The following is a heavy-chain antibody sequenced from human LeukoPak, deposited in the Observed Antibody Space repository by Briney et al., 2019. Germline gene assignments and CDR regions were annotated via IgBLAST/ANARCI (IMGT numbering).Heavy chain of an antibody. D-gene: IGHD4-17*01. Sequence: PSETLSLTCAVSGYSISSGYYWGWIRQPPGKGLEWIGSIYHSGSTYYNPSLKSRVTISVDTSKNQFSLKLSPVTAADTAVYYCARRAEDYGDYGLDYWGQGTLVTVSS. CDR1: GYSISSGYY. CDR3: ARRAEDYGDYGLDY. CDR2: IYHSGST. J-gene: IGHJ4*02. V-gene: IGHV4-38-2*01.